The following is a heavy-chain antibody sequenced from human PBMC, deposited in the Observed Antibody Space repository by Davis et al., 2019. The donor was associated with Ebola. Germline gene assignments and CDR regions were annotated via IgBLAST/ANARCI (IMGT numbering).Heavy chain of an antibody. V-gene: IGHV3-48*04. CDR3: ARDRYSSGPNWFGP. CDR2: ISSSGSTI. Sequence: GGSLRLSCAASGFTFSSNSMNWVRQAPGKGLEWVSYISSSGSTIYYADSVKGRFTISRDNAKNSLYLQMNSLRAEDTAVYYCARDRYSSGPNWFGPWGQGTLVTVSS. CDR1: GFTFSSNS. J-gene: IGHJ5*02. D-gene: IGHD6-19*01.